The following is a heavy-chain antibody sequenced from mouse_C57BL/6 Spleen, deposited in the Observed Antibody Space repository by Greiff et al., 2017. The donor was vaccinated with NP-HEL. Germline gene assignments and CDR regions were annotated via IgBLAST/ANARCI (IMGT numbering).Heavy chain of an antibody. D-gene: IGHD4-1*01. CDR2: IWGVGST. CDR3: ARGTGRIAMDY. Sequence: VQRVESGPGLVAPSQSLSITCTVSGFSLTSYGVDWVRQSPGKGLEWLGVIWGVGSTNYNSALKSRLSISKDNSKSQVFLKMNSLQTDDTAMYYCARGTGRIAMDYWGQGTSVTVSS. V-gene: IGHV2-6*01. J-gene: IGHJ4*01. CDR1: GFSLTSYG.